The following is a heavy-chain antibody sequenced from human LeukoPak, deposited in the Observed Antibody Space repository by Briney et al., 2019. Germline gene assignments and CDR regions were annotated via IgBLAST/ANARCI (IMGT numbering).Heavy chain of an antibody. D-gene: IGHD3-22*01. J-gene: IGHJ4*02. CDR3: ARDSPCYYDSSGYWPCPLDY. CDR2: IYSGGST. V-gene: IGHV3-53*01. CDR1: GFTVSSNY. Sequence: GGSLRLSCAASGFTVSSNYMSWVRQAPGKGLEWVSVIYSGGSTYYSDSVKGRFTISRDNSKNTLYLQMNSLRAEDTAVYYCARDSPCYYDSSGYWPCPLDYWGQGTLVTVSS.